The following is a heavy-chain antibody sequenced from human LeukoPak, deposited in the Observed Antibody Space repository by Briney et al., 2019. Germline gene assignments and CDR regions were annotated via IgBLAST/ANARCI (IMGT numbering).Heavy chain of an antibody. CDR3: AKDGEGCSGGSCYPYYYNYYMDV. Sequence: GRSLRLSCAASGFTFSTYGMHWVRQAPGKGLEWVAVISYDGSNKYYADSVKGRITIFRDNSKNTLYLQMNSLRAEDTAVYYCAKDGEGCSGGSCYPYYYNYYMDVWGKGTTVTVSS. CDR2: ISYDGSNK. CDR1: GFTFSTYG. J-gene: IGHJ6*03. D-gene: IGHD2-15*01. V-gene: IGHV3-30*18.